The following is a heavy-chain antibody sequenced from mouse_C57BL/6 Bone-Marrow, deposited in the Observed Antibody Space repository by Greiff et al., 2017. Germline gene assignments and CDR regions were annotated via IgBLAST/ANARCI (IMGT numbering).Heavy chain of an antibody. CDR1: GYTFTDYN. V-gene: IGHV1-22*01. CDR2: INPNSGGT. Sequence: EVQLQQSGPELVKPGASVKLSCKASGYTFTDYNMHWVKQSHGKSLEWIGNINPNSGGTSYNEKLKGKATLIVNKSSSTAYMELRSLTSEDSAVYYCARRGKLRRYYSAMDYWGQGTSVTVSS. J-gene: IGHJ4*01. D-gene: IGHD1-1*01. CDR3: ARRGKLRRYYSAMDY.